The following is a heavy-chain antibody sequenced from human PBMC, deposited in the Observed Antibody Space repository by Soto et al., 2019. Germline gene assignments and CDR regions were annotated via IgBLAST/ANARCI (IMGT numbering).Heavy chain of an antibody. CDR3: AIPTSYSSSEMTDY. CDR1: GFTFSSYA. Sequence: PGGSLRLSCAASGFTFSSYAMHWVRQAPGKGLEWVAVISYDGSNKYYADSAKGRFTISRDNSKNTLYLQMNSLRAEDTAVYYCAIPTSYSSSEMTDYWGQGTLVTVSS. D-gene: IGHD6-6*01. V-gene: IGHV3-30-3*01. CDR2: ISYDGSNK. J-gene: IGHJ4*02.